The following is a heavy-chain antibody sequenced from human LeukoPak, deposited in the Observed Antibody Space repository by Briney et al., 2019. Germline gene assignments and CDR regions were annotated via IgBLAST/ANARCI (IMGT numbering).Heavy chain of an antibody. CDR2: ISYDGINK. Sequence: PGRSLRLSSAPSRITSSSYAIHSVRQAQREGVEWGADISYDGINKYYADSVKGRFTISRDNSKDTLYLQMNSLRAEETAVYYCARVGGMLELCYFDCGVQGRLVAGSS. V-gene: IGHV3-30*04. D-gene: IGHD1-7*01. J-gene: IGHJ4*02. CDR1: RITSSSYA. CDR3: ARVGGMLELCYFDC.